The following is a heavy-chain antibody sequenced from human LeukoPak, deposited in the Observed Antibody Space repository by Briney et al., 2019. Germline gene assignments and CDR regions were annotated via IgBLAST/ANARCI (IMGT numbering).Heavy chain of an antibody. CDR3: ARGLWFGELLWTYWYFDL. D-gene: IGHD3-10*01. CDR1: GYTFTSYD. V-gene: IGHV1-8*01. J-gene: IGHJ2*01. Sequence: ASVKVSCKASGYTFTSYDINWVRQATGQGLEWMGWMNPNSGNTGYAQKFQGRVTMTRNTSISTAYMELSSLRSEDTAVYYCARGLWFGELLWTYWYFDLWGRGTLVTVSS. CDR2: MNPNSGNT.